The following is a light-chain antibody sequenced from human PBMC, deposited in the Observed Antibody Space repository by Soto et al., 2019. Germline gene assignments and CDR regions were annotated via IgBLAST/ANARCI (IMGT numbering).Light chain of an antibody. J-gene: IGKJ3*01. CDR1: QGIYNY. CDR2: AAS. Sequence: DTQMTQSPSSLSASVGDRVTITCRASQGIYNYLAWYQQKPGKVPKILIYAASGLVSGVPSRFSGSGSGTDFTLTISSLQPEDVATYYCQKCNSAPFTFGPGTKVDIK. CDR3: QKCNSAPFT. V-gene: IGKV1-27*01.